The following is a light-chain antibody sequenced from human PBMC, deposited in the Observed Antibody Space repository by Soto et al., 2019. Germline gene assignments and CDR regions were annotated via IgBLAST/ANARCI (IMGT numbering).Light chain of an antibody. V-gene: IGKV3D-15*01. CDR2: GAS. CDR1: QSVSMY. Sequence: EIVFTQSASTLSLSPGEGATLSCRASQSVSMYLAWYQQKPGQPPRLLIYGASNRATGIPARFSGSGSGTEFTLTISSLQSEDFAVYYCQQYNNWPTRWTFGQGTKVDI. CDR3: QQYNNWPTRWT. J-gene: IGKJ1*01.